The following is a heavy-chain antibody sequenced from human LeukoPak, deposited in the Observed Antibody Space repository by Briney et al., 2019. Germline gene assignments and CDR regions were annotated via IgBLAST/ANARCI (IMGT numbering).Heavy chain of an antibody. Sequence: GGSLRLSCAASGFTFSGYAMNWVRQAPGKGLEWVSAISGSGSSTYYADSVKGRFTISRENSKNTLYLQMNSLRAEDTAVYYCAKEVVGAPGDYWGQGTLVTVSS. CDR3: AKEVVGAPGDY. D-gene: IGHD1-26*01. CDR2: ISGSGSST. CDR1: GFTFSGYA. V-gene: IGHV3-23*01. J-gene: IGHJ4*02.